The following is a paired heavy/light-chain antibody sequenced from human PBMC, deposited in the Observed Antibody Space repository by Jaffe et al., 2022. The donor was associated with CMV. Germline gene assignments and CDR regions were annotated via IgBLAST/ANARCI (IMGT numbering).Light chain of an antibody. CDR1: QNITTY. CDR3: QQSYSIPIT. J-gene: IGKJ5*01. Sequence: DIHMTQSPSSLSASIRDRVTITCRASQNITTYLDWYQQRPGKAPKLLIRSASRLHTGVPSRFSGSGSGTDFTLTVSSLQPEDFASYYCQQSYSIPITFGQGTRLDIK. V-gene: IGKV1-39*01. CDR2: SAS.
Heavy chain of an antibody. CDR3: AKEEAWFDP. V-gene: IGHV3-7*03. J-gene: IGHJ5*02. Sequence: ESQVVEFGGDLVQPGGSLRVSCVASGFIFRDYWMSWVRQAPGKGLEWVANIKQDGSEKYYVDSVKGRFTISRDNARNSLYMEMNNLRVEDTAVYYCAKEEAWFDPWGQGTQVTVSS. CDR1: GFIFRDYW. CDR2: IKQDGSEK.